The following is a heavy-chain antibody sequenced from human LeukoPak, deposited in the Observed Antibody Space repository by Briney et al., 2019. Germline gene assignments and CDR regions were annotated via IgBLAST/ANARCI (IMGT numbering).Heavy chain of an antibody. CDR2: MSYSGDT. J-gene: IGHJ5*02. Sequence: SETLSLTCTVSGGSISSGDSYWSWNRQHPGKGLEWIGYMSYSGDTYYNPSLKSRVTISVDTSKNQFSLTLISVTAADTAVYYCARERLRGNNWFDPWGQGTLVTVSS. D-gene: IGHD4-17*01. CDR3: ARERLRGNNWFDP. V-gene: IGHV4-31*03. CDR1: GGSISSGDSY.